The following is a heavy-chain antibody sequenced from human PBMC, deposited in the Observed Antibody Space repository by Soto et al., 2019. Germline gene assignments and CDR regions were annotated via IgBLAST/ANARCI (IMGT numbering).Heavy chain of an antibody. CDR3: ARGEAFIAAAGTGYFDY. V-gene: IGHV3-30*04. J-gene: IGHJ4*02. CDR1: GFTFSSYA. Sequence: GSLRLSCAASGFTFSSYAMHWVRQAPGKGLEWVAVISYDGSNKYYADSVKGRFTISRDNSKNTLYLQMNSLRAEDTAVYYCARGEAFIAAAGTGYFDYWGQGTLVTVSS. CDR2: ISYDGSNK. D-gene: IGHD6-13*01.